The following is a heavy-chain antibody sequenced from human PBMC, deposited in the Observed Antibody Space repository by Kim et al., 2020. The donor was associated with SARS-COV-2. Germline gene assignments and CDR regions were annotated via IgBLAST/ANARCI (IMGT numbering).Heavy chain of an antibody. CDR3: ARRNGGVTPYYYYYYGMDV. CDR1: GGSFSGYY. CDR2: INHSGST. V-gene: IGHV4-34*01. Sequence: SETLSLTCAVYGGSFSGYYWSWIRQPPGKGLEWIGEINHSGSTNYNPSLKSRVTISVDTSKNQFSLKLSSVTAADTAVYYCARRNGGVTPYYYYYYGMDV. D-gene: IGHD3-16*01. J-gene: IGHJ6*01.